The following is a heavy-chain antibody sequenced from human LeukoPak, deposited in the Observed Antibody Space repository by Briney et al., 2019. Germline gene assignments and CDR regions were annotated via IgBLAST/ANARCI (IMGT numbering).Heavy chain of an antibody. CDR1: GGSISSGDYY. J-gene: IGHJ5*02. CDR3: ARNAARDCTSTACWPRWFDP. Sequence: SETLSLTCTVSGGSISSGDYYWSWIRQPPGKGLEWIGYIHYSGITSYNTSPKSRVTISVDTSKNQFSLKLNSVTAADTAVYYCARNAARDCTSTACWPRWFDPWGQGTLVTVSS. CDR2: IHYSGIT. D-gene: IGHD2-2*01. V-gene: IGHV4-30-4*01.